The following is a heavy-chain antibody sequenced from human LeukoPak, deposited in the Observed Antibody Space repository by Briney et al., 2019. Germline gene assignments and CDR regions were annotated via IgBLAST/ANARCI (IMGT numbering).Heavy chain of an antibody. V-gene: IGHV3-7*01. D-gene: IGHD3-22*01. CDR3: ARLAEYDSSGYFDY. CDR2: IRQDGSEK. Sequence: GGSLRLSCAASGFIFSSYWMIWVRQAPGKGLEWVANIRQDGSEKYYVASVRGRFTISRDNAKNSLYLQMNSLRGEDTAVYYCARLAEYDSSGYFDYWGQGTLVTVSS. CDR1: GFIFSSYW. J-gene: IGHJ4*02.